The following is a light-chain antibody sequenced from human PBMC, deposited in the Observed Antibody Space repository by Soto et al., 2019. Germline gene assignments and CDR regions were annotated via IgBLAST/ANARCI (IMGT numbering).Light chain of an antibody. J-gene: IGKJ4*01. CDR2: GAS. V-gene: IGKV3-20*01. CDR3: QQYDDWLRLT. CDR1: QSVSSSY. Sequence: EIVLTQSPGTLSLSPGERATLSCRASQSVSSSYLAWYQQKPDQVPRLLIHGASSRATGIPDRISGSGSGTDFTLTISRLEPEDFAVYYCQQYDDWLRLTFGGGTKVDI.